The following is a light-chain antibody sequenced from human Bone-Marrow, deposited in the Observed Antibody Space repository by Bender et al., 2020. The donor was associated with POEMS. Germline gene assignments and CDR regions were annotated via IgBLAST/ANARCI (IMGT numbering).Light chain of an antibody. V-gene: IGLV2-14*03. Sequence: QSALTQPRSVSGSPGQSVTISCAGTSGDVGGYDYVSWYQQYPGKAPKLLISDVSNRPSVISHRFSGSKSGNTASLTISGLQAEDEAHYYCASYTSSNALVFGGGTKVTVL. CDR2: DVS. CDR3: ASYTSSNALV. J-gene: IGLJ2*01. CDR1: SGDVGGYDY.